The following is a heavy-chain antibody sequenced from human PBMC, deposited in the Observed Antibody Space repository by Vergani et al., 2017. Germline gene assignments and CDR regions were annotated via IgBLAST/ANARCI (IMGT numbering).Heavy chain of an antibody. Sequence: EVQLVQSGAEVKTPGESLRISCKGSGYSFTSYWISWVRQMPGKGLEWMGRIDPSDSYTNYSPSFQGHVTISADKSISTAYLQWSSLKASDTAMYYCARHNCSSTSCNDMDVWGQGTTVTVSS. CDR1: GYSFTSYW. V-gene: IGHV5-10-1*01. D-gene: IGHD2-2*01. CDR3: ARHNCSSTSCNDMDV. J-gene: IGHJ6*02. CDR2: IDPSDSYT.